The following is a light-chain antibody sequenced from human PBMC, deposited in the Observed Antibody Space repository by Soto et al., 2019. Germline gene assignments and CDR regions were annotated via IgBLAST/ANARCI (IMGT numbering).Light chain of an antibody. J-gene: IGKJ1*01. CDR2: GAS. Sequence: EIVLTQSPGTLSLSPGERATLSCRASRSVTNNYVAWYQRKPGQAPRLLIYGASSRATDIPGRFSGTGSGTDFRLTITRLEQEDFAVYYCHQYGSSPPTFGQGTKVDI. V-gene: IGKV3-20*01. CDR3: HQYGSSPPT. CDR1: RSVTNNY.